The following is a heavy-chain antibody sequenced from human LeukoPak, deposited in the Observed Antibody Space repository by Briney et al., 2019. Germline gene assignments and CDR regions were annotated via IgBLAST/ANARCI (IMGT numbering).Heavy chain of an antibody. D-gene: IGHD1-14*01. CDR3: ATETNGRHYDY. V-gene: IGHV3-21*06. CDR1: GLTFSTSG. Sequence: PGGSLRLSCTASGLTFSTSGFNWVSQAPGKGLEWVASIGPTGSDRYHPDSIKGRFTISRDNANNFLYLQMNSLRAEDTAVYYCATETNGRHYDYWGQGTLLTVSS. CDR2: IGPTGSDR. J-gene: IGHJ4*02.